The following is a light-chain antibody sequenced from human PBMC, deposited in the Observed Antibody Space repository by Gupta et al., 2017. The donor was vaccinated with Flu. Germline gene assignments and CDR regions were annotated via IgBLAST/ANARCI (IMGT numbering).Light chain of an antibody. CDR3: MQALQTPRT. V-gene: IGKV2-28*01. CDR1: QSLLHNNGNNY. Sequence: EIVMTQSPLSLPVTPGEPASISCRSSQSLLHNNGNNYLDWYLQKPGQSPQLLIYLGSNRASGVPDRFSGSGSGTDFTLKISRVEAEDVGVYYCMQALQTPRTFGQGTKVEIK. CDR2: LGS. J-gene: IGKJ1*01.